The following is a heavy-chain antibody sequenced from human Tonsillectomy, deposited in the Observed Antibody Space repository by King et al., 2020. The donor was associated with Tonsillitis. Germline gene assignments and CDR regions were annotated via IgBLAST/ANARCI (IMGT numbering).Heavy chain of an antibody. CDR3: AREGDSTPAMCY. J-gene: IGHJ4*02. CDR1: GYTFTAYY. D-gene: IGHD6-13*01. V-gene: IGHV1-2*02. CDR2: MNPNNGDT. Sequence: VQLVESGAEVKKPGASVRVSCKASGYTFTAYYIHWVRQAPGQGLEWMGWMNPNNGDTNFALNFEGRVTMTMDTSISTAHTEMWRLTSDDTAVYFCAREGDSTPAMCYWGQGTLVTVSS.